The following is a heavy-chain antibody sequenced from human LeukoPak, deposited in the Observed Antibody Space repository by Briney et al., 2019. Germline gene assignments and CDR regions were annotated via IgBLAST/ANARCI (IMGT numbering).Heavy chain of an antibody. CDR2: ISYDGSNK. J-gene: IGHJ4*02. Sequence: GGSLRLSCAASGFTFSSYGMHWVRQAPGKGLEWVAVISYDGSNKYYADSVKGRFTISRDNSKNTLYLQMNSLRAEDTAVYYCAKDWDRWLQFMGDYWGQGTLVTVSS. D-gene: IGHD5-24*01. CDR1: GFTFSSYG. CDR3: AKDWDRWLQFMGDY. V-gene: IGHV3-30*18.